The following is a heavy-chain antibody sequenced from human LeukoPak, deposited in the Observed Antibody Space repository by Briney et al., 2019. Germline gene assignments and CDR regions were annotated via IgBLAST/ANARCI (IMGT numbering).Heavy chain of an antibody. CDR3: AREGPLGKFDP. Sequence: PSETLSLTCAVSGGSISSGGYSWSWIRQPPGKGLEWIGYIYHSGSTYYNPSLKSRVTISVDRSKNQFSLKLSSVTAADTAVYYCAREGPLGKFDPWGQGTLVTVSS. V-gene: IGHV4-30-2*01. CDR2: IYHSGST. J-gene: IGHJ5*02. CDR1: GGSISSGGYS. D-gene: IGHD3-16*01.